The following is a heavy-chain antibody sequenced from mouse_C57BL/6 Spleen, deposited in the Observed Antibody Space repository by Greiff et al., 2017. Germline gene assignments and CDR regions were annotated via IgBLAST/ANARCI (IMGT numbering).Heavy chain of an antibody. CDR2: IDPGDGDT. CDR3: ARLGGYYAMDY. D-gene: IGHD4-1*01. Sequence: QVQLKESGPELVKPGASVKISCKASGYAFSSSWMNWVKQRPGKGLEWIGRIDPGDGDTNYNGKFKGKATLTADKSSSTAYMQLSSLTSEDSAVYFCARLGGYYAMDYWGQGTSVTVSS. V-gene: IGHV1-82*01. J-gene: IGHJ4*01. CDR1: GYAFSSSW.